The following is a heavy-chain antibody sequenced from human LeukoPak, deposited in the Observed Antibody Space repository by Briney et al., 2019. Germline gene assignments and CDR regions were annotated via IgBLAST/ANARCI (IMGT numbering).Heavy chain of an antibody. CDR1: GFTFSSYG. CDR2: ISYDGSNK. D-gene: IGHD1-26*01. J-gene: IGHJ4*02. Sequence: GGSLRLSCAASGFTFSSYGMHWVRQAPGKGLEWVAVISYDGSNKYYADSVKGRFTISRDNSKNTLYLQMNSLRAEDTAVYYCAKCDDSGSYDMMDYWGQGTLVTVSS. CDR3: AKCDDSGSYDMMDY. V-gene: IGHV3-30*18.